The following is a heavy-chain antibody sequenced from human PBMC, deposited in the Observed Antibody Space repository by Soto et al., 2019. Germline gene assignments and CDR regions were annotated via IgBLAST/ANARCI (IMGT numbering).Heavy chain of an antibody. D-gene: IGHD1-7*01. J-gene: IGHJ6*02. Sequence: SETLSLTCAVYGGSFSGYYWSWIRQPPGKGLEWIGEINHSGSTNYNPSLKSRVTISVDTSKNQFSLKLSSVTAADTAVYYCASQLELRKGYYYYFGMDVWGQGTRVTVSS. CDR1: GGSFSGYY. V-gene: IGHV4-34*01. CDR3: ASQLELRKGYYYYFGMDV. CDR2: INHSGST.